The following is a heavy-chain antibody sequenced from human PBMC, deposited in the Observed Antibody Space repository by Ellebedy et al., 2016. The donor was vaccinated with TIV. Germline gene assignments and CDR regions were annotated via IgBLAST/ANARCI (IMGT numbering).Heavy chain of an antibody. V-gene: IGHV4-59*01. CDR1: GGSISSYY. D-gene: IGHD3-16*01. J-gene: IGHJ3*02. CDR2: IYYSGST. CDR3: ARDMITFGGVRINAFDI. Sequence: SETLSLTXTVSGGSISSYYWSWIRQPPGKGLEWIGYIYYSGSTNYNPSLKSRVTISVDTSKNQFSLKLSSVTAADTAVYYCARDMITFGGVRINAFDIWGQGTMVTVSS.